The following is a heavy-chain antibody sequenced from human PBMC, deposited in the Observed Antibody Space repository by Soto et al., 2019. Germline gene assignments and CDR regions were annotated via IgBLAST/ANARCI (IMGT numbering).Heavy chain of an antibody. J-gene: IGHJ4*02. V-gene: IGHV1-46*01. CDR1: GYTFTTYY. Sequence: QVQLVQSGAEVKRPGASVKVSCKASGYTFTTYYMHWVRQAPGQGLEWLGIINPIGGSTTYAQKFQCRVTMTRDTSTSTVYLERSSLRSEDTAVYYCARAVYCSGGTCYHGNCDYWGQGTLVTVSA. D-gene: IGHD2-15*01. CDR2: INPIGGST. CDR3: ARAVYCSGGTCYHGNCDY.